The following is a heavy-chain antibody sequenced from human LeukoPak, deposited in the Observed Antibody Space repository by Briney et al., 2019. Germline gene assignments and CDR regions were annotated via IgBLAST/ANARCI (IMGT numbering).Heavy chain of an antibody. Sequence: SETLSLTCAVSGGSFSRSFWSWIRQPPGKGLEWIGEINHSGSTNYSPSLKSRVTISVDTSKFQFSLKLGSVTDADTAIYYCARGVYGDYFYFDYWGQGTPVTVSS. D-gene: IGHD4-17*01. J-gene: IGHJ4*02. CDR1: GGSFSRSF. CDR2: INHSGST. V-gene: IGHV4-34*01. CDR3: ARGVYGDYFYFDY.